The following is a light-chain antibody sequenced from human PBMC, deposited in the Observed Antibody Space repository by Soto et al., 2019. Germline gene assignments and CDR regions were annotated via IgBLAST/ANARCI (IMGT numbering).Light chain of an antibody. J-gene: IGLJ2*01. CDR1: SSDVGSYNL. V-gene: IGLV2-23*03. CDR2: EGN. Sequence: QSALTQPASVSGSPGQSITISCTGTSSDVGSYNLVSWYQQHPDKAPKVMIYEGNKRPSGVSDRFSGSKSGNTASLTISGLQAADEAEYYCCSYAGSSTFVVFGGGTKVTVL. CDR3: CSYAGSSTFVV.